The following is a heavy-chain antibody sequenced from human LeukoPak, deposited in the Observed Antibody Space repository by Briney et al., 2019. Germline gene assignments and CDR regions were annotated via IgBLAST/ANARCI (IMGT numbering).Heavy chain of an antibody. J-gene: IGHJ4*02. CDR3: ARSLYDFWSGYYPLGY. CDR1: GGSLSSYY. V-gene: IGHV4-4*07. Sequence: SETLSLTCTVSGGSLSSYYWSWIRQPAGKGLEWIGRIYTSGSTNYNPSLKSRVTMSVDTSKNQFSLKLSSVTAADTAVYYCARSLYDFWSGYYPLGYWGQGTLVSVSS. CDR2: IYTSGST. D-gene: IGHD3-3*01.